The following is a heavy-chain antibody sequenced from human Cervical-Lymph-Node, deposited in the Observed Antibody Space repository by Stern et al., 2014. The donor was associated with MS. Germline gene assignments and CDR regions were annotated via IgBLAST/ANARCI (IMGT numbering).Heavy chain of an antibody. V-gene: IGHV1-18*01. J-gene: IGHJ3*02. CDR3: ARGLLGSENAFDI. D-gene: IGHD2-15*01. Sequence: VQLVESGAEVKKPGASVKVSCKASGYTFTSYGISWVRQAPGQGLEWMGWSSAYNGNPNYPKKLQCIATMPTDPSPSPAYRELSSLRSDDTALYYCARGLLGSENAFDIWGQGTMVTVSP. CDR2: SSAYNGNP. CDR1: GYTFTSYG.